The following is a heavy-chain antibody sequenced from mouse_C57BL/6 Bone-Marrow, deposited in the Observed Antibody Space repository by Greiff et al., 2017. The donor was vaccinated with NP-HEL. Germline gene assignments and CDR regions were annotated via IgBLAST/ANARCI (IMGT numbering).Heavy chain of an antibody. CDR1: GYTFTSYW. Sequence: QVQLQQPGAELVKPGASVKMSCKASGYTFTSYWITWVKQRPGQGLEWIGDIYPGSGSTNYNEKFKSKATLTVDTSSSTAYMQLSSLTSEDSAVYYCARTDYYGSSRYWYFDGWGTGTTVTVSS. J-gene: IGHJ1*03. D-gene: IGHD1-1*01. V-gene: IGHV1-55*01. CDR2: IYPGSGST. CDR3: ARTDYYGSSRYWYFDG.